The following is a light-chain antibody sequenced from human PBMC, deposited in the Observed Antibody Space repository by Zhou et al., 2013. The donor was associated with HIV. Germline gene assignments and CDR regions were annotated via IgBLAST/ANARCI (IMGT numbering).Light chain of an antibody. J-gene: IGKJ4*01. CDR1: EYVTRY. CDR2: ATS. Sequence: EIVLTQSPVTLSLSPGERATLSCRASEYVTRYLAWYQQKPGQAPRLLIYATSNRATDIPPRFSGSGSGTDYTLTINTLEPEDFAVYYCQHGSAWPLTFGGGTKVEIK. V-gene: IGKV3-11*01. CDR3: QHGSAWPLT.